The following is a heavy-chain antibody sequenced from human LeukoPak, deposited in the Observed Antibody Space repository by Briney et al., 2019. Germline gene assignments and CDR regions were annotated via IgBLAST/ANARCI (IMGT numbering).Heavy chain of an antibody. CDR3: ARGWPYFDY. J-gene: IGHJ4*02. V-gene: IGHV6-1*01. CDR1: VDSVSSNSVA. CDR2: AYYRSTWYN. Sequence: SQTLSLTCAISVDSVSSNSVAWNWIRQSPSRGLEWLGRAYYRSTWYNDYAVSVKTRITVNPDTSKNQFSLQLNSVTPEDTAVYYCARGWPYFDYWGQGTLVTVSS. D-gene: IGHD6-19*01.